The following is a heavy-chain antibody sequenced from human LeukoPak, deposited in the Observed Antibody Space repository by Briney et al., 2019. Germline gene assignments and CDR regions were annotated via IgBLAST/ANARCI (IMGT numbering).Heavy chain of an antibody. V-gene: IGHV4-59*01. CDR2: IYYSGST. D-gene: IGHD1-20*01. CDR3: ARERQWPGITGTSTFDY. Sequence: SETLSLTCTVSGGSISSYYWSWIRQPPGKGLEWIGYIYYSGSTNYNPSLKSRVSISADTSKNQFSLKLSSVTAADTAVYFCARERQWPGITGTSTFDYWGQGTLVTVSS. J-gene: IGHJ4*02. CDR1: GGSISSYY.